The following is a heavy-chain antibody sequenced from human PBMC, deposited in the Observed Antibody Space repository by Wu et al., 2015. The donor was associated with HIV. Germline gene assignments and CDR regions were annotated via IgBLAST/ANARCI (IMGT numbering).Heavy chain of an antibody. V-gene: IGHV1-2*02. CDR1: GYTFSDYY. D-gene: IGHD3-22*01. J-gene: IGHJ5*02. CDR3: ARGQGGYFDSSGYYYAGINWFDP. Sequence: QVHLMQSGSEVKKPGASMKVSCKASGYTFSDYYIQWVRQVPGQGLEWMGWINPNTGATNYAQKFEDRVSMTRETSITTAYMELRSLRSEDTAVYYCARGQGGYFDSSGYYYAGINWFDPGAREPWSPVSS. CDR2: INPNTGAT.